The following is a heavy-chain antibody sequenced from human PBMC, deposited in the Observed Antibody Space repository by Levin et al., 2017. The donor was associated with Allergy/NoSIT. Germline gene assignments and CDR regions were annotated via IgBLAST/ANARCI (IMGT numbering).Heavy chain of an antibody. CDR3: TTYSSSWYYFDY. J-gene: IGHJ4*02. Sequence: PGGSLRLSCAASVITFSNAWMSWARQAPGKGLEWVGRIKSKADGGTTEYAAPVKGRFTISRDDSKNTLYLQMNSLKTEDTAVYFCTTYSSSWYYFDYWGQGTLVTVSS. CDR1: VITFSNAW. D-gene: IGHD6-13*01. CDR2: IKSKADGGTT. V-gene: IGHV3-15*01.